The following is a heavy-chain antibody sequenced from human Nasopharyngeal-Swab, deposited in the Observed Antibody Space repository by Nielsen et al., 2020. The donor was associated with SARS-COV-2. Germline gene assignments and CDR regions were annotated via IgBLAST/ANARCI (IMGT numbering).Heavy chain of an antibody. CDR3: ATGPAVAGTSNWFDP. CDR1: GYTLTELS. J-gene: IGHJ5*02. D-gene: IGHD6-19*01. CDR2: FDPEDGET. V-gene: IGHV1-24*01. Sequence: ASVKVSCKVSGYTLTELSMHWVRQAPGKGLEWMGGFDPEDGETIYAQKFQGRVTMTEDTSTDTAYMEPSSLRSEDTAVYYCATGPAVAGTSNWFDPWGQGTLVTVSS.